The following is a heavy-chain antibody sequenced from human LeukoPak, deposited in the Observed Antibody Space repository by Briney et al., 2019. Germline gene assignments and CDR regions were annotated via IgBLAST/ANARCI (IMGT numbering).Heavy chain of an antibody. D-gene: IGHD4-23*01. Sequence: PGGSLRLSCAASGFTFSSYAMSWVRQAPGKGLEWVSAISGSGGSTYYADSVKGRFTVSRDNSKNTLYLQMNSLRAEDTAVYYCAKDSSYGGNSIFGYWGQGTLVTVSS. CDR1: GFTFSSYA. CDR2: ISGSGGST. CDR3: AKDSSYGGNSIFGY. V-gene: IGHV3-23*01. J-gene: IGHJ4*02.